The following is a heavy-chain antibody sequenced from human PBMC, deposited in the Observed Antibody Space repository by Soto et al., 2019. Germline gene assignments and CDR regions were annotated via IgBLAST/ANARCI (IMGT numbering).Heavy chain of an antibody. CDR3: AKSLVTPSDAFDL. D-gene: IGHD2-21*02. CDR1: GFTFSSYA. V-gene: IGHV3-23*01. Sequence: PGGSLRLSCAASGFTFSSYAMSWVRQAPGKGLEWISSISDPGTSTYYANSVKGRFSMSRDNSKNTLFLQMNRLRADDTAVYFCAKSLVTPSDAFDLWGRGTLVTVSS. CDR2: ISDPGTST. J-gene: IGHJ3*01.